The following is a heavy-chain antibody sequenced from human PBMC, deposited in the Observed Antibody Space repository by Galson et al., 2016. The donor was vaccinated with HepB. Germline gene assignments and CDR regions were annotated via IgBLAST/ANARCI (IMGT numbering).Heavy chain of an antibody. CDR3: ARARYSSSWFGGFDY. V-gene: IGHV3-30*03. J-gene: IGHJ4*02. CDR2: ISYGGGDK. D-gene: IGHD6-19*01. CDR1: EFTFSNFA. Sequence: SLRLSCAASEFTFSNFAMHWVRQAPGKGLEWVADISYGGGDKYYADSVKGRFTISRDNSDNTLYLHMNSLRAEDTAVYYCARARYSSSWFGGFDYWGQGTLVIVSS.